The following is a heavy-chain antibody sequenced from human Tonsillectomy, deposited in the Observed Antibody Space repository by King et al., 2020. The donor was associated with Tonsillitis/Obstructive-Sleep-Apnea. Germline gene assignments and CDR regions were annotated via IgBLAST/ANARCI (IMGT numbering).Heavy chain of an antibody. CDR2: ISDTGGT. CDR1: GESFSGYY. CDR3: ARCPIRRIAARGPYYYDMDV. Sequence: VQLQQWGAGLLKPSETLSLTCAVYGESFSGYYWSWIRQPPGKGLEWSGEISDTGGTNYNPSLKSRVTISVDTSNNQFSLKLSSVTAADTAVYYCARCPIRRIAARGPYYYDMDVWAQGTPVTVSS. V-gene: IGHV4-34*01. J-gene: IGHJ6*02. D-gene: IGHD6-6*01.